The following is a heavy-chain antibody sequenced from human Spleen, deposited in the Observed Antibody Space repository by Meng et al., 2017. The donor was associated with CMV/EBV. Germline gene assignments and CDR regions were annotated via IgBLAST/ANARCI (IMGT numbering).Heavy chain of an antibody. D-gene: IGHD2-2*01. V-gene: IGHV3-30*01. CDR1: GFIFSTST. CDR3: ARDTLLEPAAMDY. CDR2: MSHDGNSK. J-gene: IGHJ4*02. Sequence: GGSLRLSCGASGFIFSTSTVHWVRQAPGKGLEWVAVMSHDGNSKYYADSVKGRFTISRDNSQNTLYLQMNSLRTEETAVYFCARDTLLEPAAMDYWGQGTLVTVSS.